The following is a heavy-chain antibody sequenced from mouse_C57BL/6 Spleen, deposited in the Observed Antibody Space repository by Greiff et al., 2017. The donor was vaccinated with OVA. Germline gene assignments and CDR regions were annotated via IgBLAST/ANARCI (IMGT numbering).Heavy chain of an antibody. Sequence: EVQLVESGGGLVQPKGSLKLSCAASGFTFNTYAMPWVRQAPGKGLEWVARIRGKSSNSATYYADSVKDRFTIPRADSQRMLYLQMIKLKTEDTAMYYCERDAYYGYDVAMDYWGQGTSLTVSS. D-gene: IGHD2-9*01. CDR2: IRGKSSNSAT. V-gene: IGHV10-3*01. CDR1: GFTFNTYA. J-gene: IGHJ4*01. CDR3: ERDAYYGYDVAMDY.